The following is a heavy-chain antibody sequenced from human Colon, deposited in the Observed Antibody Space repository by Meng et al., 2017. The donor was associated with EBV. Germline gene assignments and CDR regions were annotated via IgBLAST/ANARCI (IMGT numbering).Heavy chain of an antibody. CDR3: ARRRGGSGRDC. V-gene: IGHV4-39*01. Sequence: QLHLQDSGPGLFKPSATLSRTCTGAGRVISSNGYYWDWVRQPPGKGLEWIGAIYHSGSTSYNPSLQSRVTMFVDTSKNQFSLMLTSVTATDTAVYYCARRRGGSGRDCWGQGTLVTVSS. CDR2: IYHSGST. CDR1: GRVISSNGYY. D-gene: IGHD3-10*01. J-gene: IGHJ4*02.